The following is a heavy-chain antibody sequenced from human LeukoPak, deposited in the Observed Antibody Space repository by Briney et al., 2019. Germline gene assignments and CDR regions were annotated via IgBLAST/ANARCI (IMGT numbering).Heavy chain of an antibody. CDR2: ISAYNGNT. V-gene: IGHV1-18*01. Sequence: GASVKVSCKASGYTFTSYGISWVRQAPGQGLEWMGWISAYNGNTNYAQKLQGRVTMTTDTSTSTAYMELRSLRSDDTAVYYCARDLMQATTVRYYYYGMDVWGQGTTVTVSS. J-gene: IGHJ6*02. CDR1: GYTFTSYG. CDR3: ARDLMQATTVRYYYYGMDV. D-gene: IGHD4-17*01.